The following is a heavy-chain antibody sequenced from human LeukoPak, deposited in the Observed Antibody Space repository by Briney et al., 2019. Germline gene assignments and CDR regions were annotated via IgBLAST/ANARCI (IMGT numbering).Heavy chain of an antibody. CDR3: ARHPGWGHYFDS. D-gene: IGHD2-21*02. CDR2: MYYSGST. J-gene: IGHJ4*02. CDR1: GGSISSSSYY. Sequence: PSETLSLTCTVSGGSISSSSYYWGWLRQPPGKGPEWIASMYYSGSTYYNPSLKSRVTIPVDTSKNQFSLKLSSVTAADTAVYYCARHPGWGHYFDSWGQGTLVTVSS. V-gene: IGHV4-39*01.